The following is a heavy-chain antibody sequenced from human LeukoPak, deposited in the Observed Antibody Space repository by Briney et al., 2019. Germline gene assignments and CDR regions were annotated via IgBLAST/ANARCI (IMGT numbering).Heavy chain of an antibody. CDR3: ARETRESRYFDL. D-gene: IGHD4-23*01. Sequence: SETLSLTCTVSGGSICSYFWSWIRHPAGKGLEWIGRIHTSGSTNYNSSLKTRVAMSLDTSKNQSSLNLTSGTAADTAVYYCARETRESRYFDLWGRGTPVTVSS. J-gene: IGHJ2*01. CDR2: IHTSGST. V-gene: IGHV4-4*07. CDR1: GGSICSYF.